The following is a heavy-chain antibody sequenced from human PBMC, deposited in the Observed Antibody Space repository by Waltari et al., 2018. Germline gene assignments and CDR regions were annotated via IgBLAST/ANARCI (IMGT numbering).Heavy chain of an antibody. J-gene: IGHJ5*02. CDR3: ARRDDYGDDPFWT. CDR2: IRSSGSTS. Sequence: EEHLVESGGGLVQPGGSLRLSCAASGFTFSTYEMTWSRQAPGKGLEWVSYIRSSGSTSYYADSAKGRFTISRDNAKNSLYLQINSLRAEDTAVYYCARRDDYGDDPFWTWGQGTLVTVSS. V-gene: IGHV3-48*03. CDR1: GFTFSTYE. D-gene: IGHD4-17*01.